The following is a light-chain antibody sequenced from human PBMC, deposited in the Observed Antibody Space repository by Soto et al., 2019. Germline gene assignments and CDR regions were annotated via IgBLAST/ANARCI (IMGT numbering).Light chain of an antibody. CDR2: GAS. CDR1: QSVTSTY. J-gene: IGKJ4*01. Sequence: EIVLTQSPGTLSLSPGERATLSCRASQSVTSTYLAWYQQKPGQAPRLLIYGASNRATGIPDRFTGSGSGTDFTLTISRLEPEDFAVYYCQQYGGWPLNFGGGTKMESK. V-gene: IGKV3-20*01. CDR3: QQYGGWPLN.